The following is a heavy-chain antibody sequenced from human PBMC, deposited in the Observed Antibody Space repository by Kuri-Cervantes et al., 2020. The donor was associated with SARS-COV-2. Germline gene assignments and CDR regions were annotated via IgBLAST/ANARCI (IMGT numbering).Heavy chain of an antibody. Sequence: SETLSLTCTVSGGSISSYYWSWIRQPPGKGLEWIGYIYYSGSTNYNPSLKSRVTISVDTSKNQFPLKLSSVTAADTAVYYCAREGLQGVGWFDPWGQGTLVTVSS. J-gene: IGHJ5*02. V-gene: IGHV4-59*01. CDR2: IYYSGST. D-gene: IGHD4-11*01. CDR1: GGSISSYY. CDR3: AREGLQGVGWFDP.